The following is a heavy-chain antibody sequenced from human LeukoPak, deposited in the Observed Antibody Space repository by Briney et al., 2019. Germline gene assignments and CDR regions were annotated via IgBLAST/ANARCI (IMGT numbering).Heavy chain of an antibody. D-gene: IGHD5-24*01. CDR2: IYTSGST. CDR3: ARGMATILAWFDP. V-gene: IGHV4-61*02. J-gene: IGHJ5*02. Sequence: PSETLSLTCKVSGGSISSGSYYWSWIRQPAGKGLEWVGRIYTSGSTNYNPSLKSRVTISVDKSKNQFSLKLSSVTAEDTAVYYCARGMATILAWFDPWGQGTLVTVSS. CDR1: GGSISSGSYY.